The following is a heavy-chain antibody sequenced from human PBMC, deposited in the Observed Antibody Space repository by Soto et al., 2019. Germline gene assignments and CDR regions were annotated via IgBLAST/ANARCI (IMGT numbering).Heavy chain of an antibody. D-gene: IGHD3-10*01. CDR3: AREGYYYGSGTLH. CDR2: ISSSSSYV. V-gene: IGHV3-21*01. J-gene: IGHJ4*02. Sequence: EVQLVESGGGLVKPGGSLRLSCAASGFTFSSYSMNWVRQAPGKGLEWVSSISSSSSYVYYADSVKGRFTISRDNAKNSLYLQMNSLRAEDTAVYYCAREGYYYGSGTLHWGQGTLVTVSS. CDR1: GFTFSSYS.